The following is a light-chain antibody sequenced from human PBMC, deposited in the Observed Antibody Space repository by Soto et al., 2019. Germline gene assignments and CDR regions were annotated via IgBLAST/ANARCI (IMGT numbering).Light chain of an antibody. J-gene: IGLJ2*01. CDR1: SSDVGGYNY. V-gene: IGLV2-11*01. CDR3: CSDAGSYTVV. Sequence: HSALTQPRSVSGSPGQSVTISCTGTSSDVGGYNYVSWYQQHPGKAPKLMIYDVSKRPSGVPDRFSGSKSGNTASLTISGLQAEDEADYYCCSDAGSYTVVFGGGTKVTVL. CDR2: DVS.